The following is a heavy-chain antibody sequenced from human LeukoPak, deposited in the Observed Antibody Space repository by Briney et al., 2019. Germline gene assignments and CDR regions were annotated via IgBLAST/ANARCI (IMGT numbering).Heavy chain of an antibody. J-gene: IGHJ4*02. CDR2: INPKSGGT. Sequence: ASVKVSCKTSGYTFTDYYMYWVRQAPGQGLEWMGWINPKSGGTNYAQMFQGRVTMTRDTSMSTAYMELSRLTSGDTAIYYCAKVRPYYDSGGSLDYWGQGTLVTVSS. CDR3: AKVRPYYDSGGSLDY. D-gene: IGHD3-22*01. V-gene: IGHV1-2*02. CDR1: GYTFTDYY.